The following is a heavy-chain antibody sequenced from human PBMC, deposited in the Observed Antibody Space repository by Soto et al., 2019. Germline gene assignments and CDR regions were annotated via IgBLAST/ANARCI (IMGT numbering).Heavy chain of an antibody. CDR1: GGSISSYY. Sequence: KASETLSLTCTVSGGSISSYYWGWIRQPPGKGLEWIGSIYYSGSTYNNPSLRGRVSMSIDTSKDQFSLKLKSVTAADTALYFCARQRTSVVTQAYFDVWGPGSLVTVSS. D-gene: IGHD2-21*02. CDR3: ARQRTSVVTQAYFDV. V-gene: IGHV4-39*01. J-gene: IGHJ4*02. CDR2: IYYSGST.